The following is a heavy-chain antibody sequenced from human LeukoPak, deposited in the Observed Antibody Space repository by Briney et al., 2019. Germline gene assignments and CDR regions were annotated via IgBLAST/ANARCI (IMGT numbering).Heavy chain of an antibody. V-gene: IGHV3-23*01. J-gene: IGHJ3*02. CDR1: GFTFSSYV. CDR2: IGSSGGDT. D-gene: IGHD5-24*01. Sequence: PGGSLRLSCAASGFTFSSYVMSWVRQAPGKGLEWVSAIGSSGGDTYYADSVKGRFTISRDSSKNMLYLQMDSLRAEDTAIYYCATLEMATVGAFDIWGQGTVVTVSS. CDR3: ATLEMATVGAFDI.